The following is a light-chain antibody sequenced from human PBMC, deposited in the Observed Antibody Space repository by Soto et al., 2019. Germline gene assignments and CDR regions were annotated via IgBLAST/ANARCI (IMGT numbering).Light chain of an antibody. V-gene: IGLV2-8*01. CDR3: ISYAGSSNV. Sequence: QSALTQPPSASGSPGQSVAISCTGTSSDVGGYNYVSWYQQHPGKAPKIMIYEVNKRPSGVPDRFSGSKSGNTASLTVSGLQAEDEADYYSISYAGSSNVFGTGTKLTVL. CDR2: EVN. CDR1: SSDVGGYNY. J-gene: IGLJ1*01.